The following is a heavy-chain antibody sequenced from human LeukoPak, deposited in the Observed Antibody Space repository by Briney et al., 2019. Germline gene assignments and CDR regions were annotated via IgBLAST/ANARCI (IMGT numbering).Heavy chain of an antibody. V-gene: IGHV4-59*08. CDR1: GGSISSYY. D-gene: IGHD3-10*01. CDR2: IYYGGST. CDR3: ARHGSGSYYYGMDV. Sequence: SETLSLTCTVSGGSISSYYWSWIRQPPGKGLEWIGYIYYGGSTNYNPSLKSRVTISVDTSKNQFSLKLSSVTAADTAVYYCARHGSGSYYYGMDVWGQGTTVTVSS. J-gene: IGHJ6*02.